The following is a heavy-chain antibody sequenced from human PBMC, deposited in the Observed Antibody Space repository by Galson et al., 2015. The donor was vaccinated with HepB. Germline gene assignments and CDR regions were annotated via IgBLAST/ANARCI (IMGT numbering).Heavy chain of an antibody. CDR3: ARAGYSGSYLAAAGDAFDI. Sequence: SVKVSCKASGYTFTSYAMHWVRQAPGQRLEWMGWINAGNGNTKYSQKFQGRVTITRGTSASTAYMELSSLRSEDTAVYYCARAGYSGSYLAAAGDAFDIWGQGTMVTVSS. D-gene: IGHD1-26*01. J-gene: IGHJ3*02. CDR1: GYTFTSYA. CDR2: INAGNGNT. V-gene: IGHV1-3*01.